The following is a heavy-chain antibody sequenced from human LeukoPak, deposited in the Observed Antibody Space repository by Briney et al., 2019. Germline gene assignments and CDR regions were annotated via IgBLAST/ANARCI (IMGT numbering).Heavy chain of an antibody. CDR3: ARGSTTVALEI. J-gene: IGHJ3*02. CDR1: GFTFSNND. D-gene: IGHD1-26*01. CDR2: IDTSGDT. Sequence: GGSLRLSCAASGFTFSNNDMHWVRQGPGKGLEWVSAIDTSGDTYYPGSVKGRFTISRENAKNILYLQMNSLRVGDTAVYYCARGSTTVALEIWGQGTMVSVSS. V-gene: IGHV3-13*01.